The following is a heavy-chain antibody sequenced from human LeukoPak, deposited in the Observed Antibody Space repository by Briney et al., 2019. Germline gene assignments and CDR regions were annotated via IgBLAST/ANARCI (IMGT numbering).Heavy chain of an antibody. J-gene: IGHJ4*02. V-gene: IGHV3-7*04. CDR1: GFTLSSHW. D-gene: IGHD6-25*01. Sequence: GGSLRLSCAASGFTLSSHWMSWVRQAPGKGLEWVANIKQDGSEKYYVDSVKGRFTISRDNAKNSLYLQLNSLRAEDTAVYFCARSAAASYDYWGQGTLVTVSS. CDR2: IKQDGSEK. CDR3: ARSAAASYDY.